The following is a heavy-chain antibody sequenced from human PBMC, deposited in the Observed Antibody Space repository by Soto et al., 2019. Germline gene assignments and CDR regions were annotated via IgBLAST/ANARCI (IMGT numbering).Heavy chain of an antibody. CDR2: IYYSGST. V-gene: IGHV4-39*01. D-gene: IGHD6-13*01. J-gene: IGHJ4*02. Sequence: QLQLQESGPGLVKPSETLSLTCTVSGGSISTSGYYWGWIRQPPGKRLEWIGSIYYSGSTYYNPSLKSRVTISADTSKNQFSLKLSSVTAADTAVYYCARLISAAGGNRAYWGQGTLVTVSS. CDR3: ARLISAAGGNRAY. CDR1: GGSISTSGYY.